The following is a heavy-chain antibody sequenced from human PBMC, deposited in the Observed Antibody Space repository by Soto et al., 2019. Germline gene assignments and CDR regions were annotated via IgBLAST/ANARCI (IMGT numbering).Heavy chain of an antibody. CDR1: GFTFSSYG. CDR3: AKSEDMTSDYYGMDV. V-gene: IGHV3-30*18. J-gene: IGHJ6*02. D-gene: IGHD2-21*02. CDR2: ISYDGSNK. Sequence: PGGSLRLSCAASGFTFSSYGMHWVRQAPGKGLEWVAVISYDGSNKYYADSVKGRFTISRDNSKNTLYLQMNSLRAEDTAVYYCAKSEDMTSDYYGMDVWGQGTTVTVS.